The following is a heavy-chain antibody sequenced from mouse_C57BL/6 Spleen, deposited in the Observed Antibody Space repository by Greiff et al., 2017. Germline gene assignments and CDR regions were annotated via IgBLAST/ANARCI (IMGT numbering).Heavy chain of an antibody. V-gene: IGHV14-4*01. CDR1: GFNIKDDY. Sequence: VQLKQSGAELVRPGASVKLSCTASGFNIKDDYMHWVKQRPEQGLEWIGWIDPENGDTEYASKFQGKATITADTSSNTAYLQLSSLTSEDPAVYYCTAGQLRPCWGQGTTLTVSS. J-gene: IGHJ2*01. CDR3: TAGQLRPC. CDR2: IDPENGDT. D-gene: IGHD3-2*02.